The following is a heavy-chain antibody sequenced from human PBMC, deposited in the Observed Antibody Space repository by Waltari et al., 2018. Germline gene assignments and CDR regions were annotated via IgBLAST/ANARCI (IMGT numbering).Heavy chain of an antibody. CDR1: AGSFSDYY. V-gene: IGHV4-34*02. J-gene: IGHJ3*02. Sequence: QVQLQQWGADLLNPSETLSLTCAVYAGSFSDYYGSCIRQPPGKGLEWVGQINHRGNPNYNPSLKTRVTISVDKSKNQFSLRLSSVTAADTAVYYCARVNDYYDTNGAFFDIWGQGTMVTVSS. CDR2: INHRGNP. D-gene: IGHD3-22*01. CDR3: ARVNDYYDTNGAFFDI.